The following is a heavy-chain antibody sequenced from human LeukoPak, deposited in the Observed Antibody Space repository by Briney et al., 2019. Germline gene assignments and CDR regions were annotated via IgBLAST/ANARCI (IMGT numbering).Heavy chain of an antibody. CDR3: AKENYGSGSFRN. V-gene: IGHV3-48*03. CDR1: GFTFSSYE. J-gene: IGHJ4*02. D-gene: IGHD3-10*01. CDR2: ISSSGSTI. Sequence: GGSLRLSCAASGFTFSSYEMNWVRQAPGKGLEWVSYISSSGSTIYYADSVKGRFTISRDNAKNSLYLQMNSLRAEDTAVYYCAKENYGSGSFRNWGQGTLVTVSS.